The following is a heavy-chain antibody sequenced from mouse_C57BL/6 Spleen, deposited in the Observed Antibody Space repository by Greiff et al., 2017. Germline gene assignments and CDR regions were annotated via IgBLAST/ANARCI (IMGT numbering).Heavy chain of an antibody. D-gene: IGHD4-1*01. CDR3: ARRSNRLYFDY. CDR1: GFTFSDYY. V-gene: IGHV5-16*02. CDR2: INYDGSST. J-gene: IGHJ2*01. Sequence: EVKLVESEGGLVQPGSSMKLSCTASGFTFSDYYMAWVRQVPEKGLEWVANINYDGSSTYYLDSLKSRFIISRDNAKNILYLQMSSLKSEDTATYYCARRSNRLYFDYWGQGTTLTVSS.